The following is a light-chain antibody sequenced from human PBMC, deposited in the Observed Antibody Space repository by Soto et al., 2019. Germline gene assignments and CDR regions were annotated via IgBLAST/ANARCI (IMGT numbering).Light chain of an antibody. J-gene: IGKJ5*01. CDR2: LAS. CDR1: RILLHSNGYNF. CDR3: MQALQTLSIT. V-gene: IGKV2-28*01. Sequence: DIVMTQSPLSLPVTPGEPASISGRSSRILLHSNGYNFLDWYLQKPGQSPHLLIYLASNRASGVPHRFSGSGSGTDFTLKISRVEADDVGVYYCMQALQTLSITFGQGTRLDIK.